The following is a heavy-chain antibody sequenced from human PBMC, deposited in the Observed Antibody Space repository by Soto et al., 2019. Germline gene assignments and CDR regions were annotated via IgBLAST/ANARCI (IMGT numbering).Heavy chain of an antibody. CDR1: GVTFSSYS. V-gene: IGHV3-21*01. D-gene: IGHD6-13*01. J-gene: IGHJ5*02. CDR3: ARAPRPYSSSWYWFDP. Sequence: PGGFLRLSCAASGVTFSSYSMNWVRQAPGKGLEWVSSISSSSSYIYYADSVKGRSTISRDNAKNSLYLQMNSLRAEDTAVYYCARAPRPYSSSWYWFDPWGQGTLVTVSS. CDR2: ISSSSSYI.